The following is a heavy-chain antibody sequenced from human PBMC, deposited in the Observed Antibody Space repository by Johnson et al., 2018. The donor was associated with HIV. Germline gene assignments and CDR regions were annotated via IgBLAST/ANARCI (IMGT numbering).Heavy chain of an antibody. CDR1: GFTFSTYW. J-gene: IGHJ3*02. D-gene: IGHD2-21*01. CDR3: ARSQGSGEGAFDI. V-gene: IGHV3-7*05. CDR2: IRQDGSEK. Sequence: VQLVESGGGLVKPGGSLRLSCAASGFTFSTYWMIWVRQAPGKVLEWVASIRQDGSEKYYVDSVKGRFTISRENAKNSLFLQMNSLRAEDTAMYYCARSQGSGEGAFDIWGHGTMVTVSS.